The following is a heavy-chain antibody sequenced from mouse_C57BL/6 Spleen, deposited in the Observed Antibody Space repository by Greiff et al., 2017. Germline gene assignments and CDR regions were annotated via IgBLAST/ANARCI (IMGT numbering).Heavy chain of an antibody. CDR3: ARWGNRSFYYFDD. Sequence: QVQLQQSGAELAKPGASVKLSCKASGYTFTSYWMHWVKQRPGQGLEWIGYINPSSGYTKYNQKFKDKATLTADKSSSTAYMQLSSLTSEDSAVYYCARWGNRSFYYFDDWGQGTTLTVSS. D-gene: IGHD2-1*01. V-gene: IGHV1-7*01. CDR1: GYTFTSYW. J-gene: IGHJ2*01. CDR2: INPSSGYT.